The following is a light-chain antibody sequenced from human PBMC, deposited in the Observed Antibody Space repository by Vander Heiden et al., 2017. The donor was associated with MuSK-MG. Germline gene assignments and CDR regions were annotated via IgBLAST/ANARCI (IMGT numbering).Light chain of an antibody. J-gene: IGLJ1*01. CDR2: EVI. V-gene: IGLV2-8*01. CDR1: RSDVGFYNY. CDR3: TSYAGNTWV. Sequence: HSALIPPPSASGSPGQSVTISCTGTRSDVGFYNYVSWYQQYPGKAPILMMCEVIKRPSGVPDRFSGSKAGNTASLTVSGLQAEEEADYYCTSYAGNTWVFGTGTMVTVL.